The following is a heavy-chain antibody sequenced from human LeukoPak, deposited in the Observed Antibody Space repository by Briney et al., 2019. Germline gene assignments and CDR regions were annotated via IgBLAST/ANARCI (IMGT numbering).Heavy chain of an antibody. D-gene: IGHD2-21*02. Sequence: SETLSLTCTVSGGSISRSSYYWGWIRQPPGKGLEWIGSIYYSGSTYYNLSLKSRVTISVDTSKNQFSLKLSSVTAADTAVYYCARDPCGGDCYSAFDYWGQGTLVTVSS. CDR2: IYYSGST. V-gene: IGHV4-39*07. CDR1: GGSISRSSYY. J-gene: IGHJ4*02. CDR3: ARDPCGGDCYSAFDY.